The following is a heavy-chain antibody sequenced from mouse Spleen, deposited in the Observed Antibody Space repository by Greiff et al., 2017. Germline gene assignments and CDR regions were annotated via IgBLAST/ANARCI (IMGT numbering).Heavy chain of an antibody. CDR2: INPSNGRT. Sequence: VQLQQPGAELVKPGASVKLSCKASGYTFTSYWMHWVKQRPGQGLEWIGEINPSNGRTNYNEKFKSKATLTVDKSSSTAYMQLSSLTSEDSAVYYCARRTTVVEGYAMDYWGQGTSVTVSS. D-gene: IGHD1-1*01. CDR1: GYTFTSYW. J-gene: IGHJ4*01. CDR3: ARRTTVVEGYAMDY. V-gene: IGHV1S81*02.